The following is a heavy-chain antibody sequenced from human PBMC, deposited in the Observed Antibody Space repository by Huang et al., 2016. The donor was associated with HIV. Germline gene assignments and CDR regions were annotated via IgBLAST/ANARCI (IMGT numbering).Heavy chain of an antibody. Sequence: QVQLQESGPGLVKPSETLSLSCTVSGGSIRSHHWSWIRQPPGKGLEWIANISDTGRNNYNPSLKSRVSMSLDTSKNNFSLKLTSVTAADTAVYYCARSPQIYQTSGLAHYYFDFWGRGTLVTVSS. CDR1: GGSIRSHH. CDR2: ISDTGRN. CDR3: ARSPQIYQTSGLAHYYFDF. V-gene: IGHV4-59*11. D-gene: IGHD6-19*01. J-gene: IGHJ2*01.